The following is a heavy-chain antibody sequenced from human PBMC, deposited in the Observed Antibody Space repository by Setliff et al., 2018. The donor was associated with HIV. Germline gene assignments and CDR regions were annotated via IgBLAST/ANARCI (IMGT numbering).Heavy chain of an antibody. CDR1: GDSVSSASYY. Sequence: SCTVSGDSVSSASYYWSWIRQPPGKGLEWIGYIYYSGTTKYNPSLKSRVTISVDTSKNQFSLKLSSVTAADTAVYYCASEAWTSYRSSSGYYYYYMDVWGKGTTVTVS. J-gene: IGHJ6*03. CDR3: ASEAWTSYRSSSGYYYYYMDV. D-gene: IGHD6-6*01. CDR2: IYYSGTT. V-gene: IGHV4-61*01.